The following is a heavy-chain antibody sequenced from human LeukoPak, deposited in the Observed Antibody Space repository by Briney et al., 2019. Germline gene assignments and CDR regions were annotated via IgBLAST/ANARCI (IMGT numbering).Heavy chain of an antibody. V-gene: IGHV1-2*02. CDR2: INPNSGGT. D-gene: IGHD5-12*01. Sequence: ASVKVSCKASGYMFSINDIHWVRQDPGQGLEWMGWINPNSGGTNYAQKFQGRVTMTRDTSISTAYMELSRLRSDDTAVYFCARGGLPVFYYYMDVWGKGTTVTVSS. J-gene: IGHJ6*03. CDR1: GYMFSIND. CDR3: ARGGLPVFYYYMDV.